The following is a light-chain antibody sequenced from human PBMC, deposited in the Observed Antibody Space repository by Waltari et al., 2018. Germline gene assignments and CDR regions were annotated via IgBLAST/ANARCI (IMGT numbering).Light chain of an antibody. CDR1: SSNIGAGYD. J-gene: IGLJ2*01. V-gene: IGLV1-40*01. Sequence: QSVLTQPPSVSGAPGQRVTISCTGSSSNIGAGYDVHWYQQLPGTAPNLLIYGNSNRPSGVPDQFSGSKSGPSASLAITGLQAEDEADYYCQSYDSSLSGFVVFGGGTKLTVL. CDR2: GNS. CDR3: QSYDSSLSGFVV.